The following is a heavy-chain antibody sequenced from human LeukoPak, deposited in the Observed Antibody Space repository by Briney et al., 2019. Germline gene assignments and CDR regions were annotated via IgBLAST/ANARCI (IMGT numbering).Heavy chain of an antibody. Sequence: GGSLRLSCAASGFTVSSNYMSWVRQAPGKGLEWVSAISGSGGSTYYADSVKGRFTISRDNSKNTLYLQMNSLRAEDTAVYYCAKVRTMIVVVRDAFDIWGQGTMVTVSS. J-gene: IGHJ3*02. V-gene: IGHV3-23*01. D-gene: IGHD3-22*01. CDR2: ISGSGGST. CDR3: AKVRTMIVVVRDAFDI. CDR1: GFTVSSNY.